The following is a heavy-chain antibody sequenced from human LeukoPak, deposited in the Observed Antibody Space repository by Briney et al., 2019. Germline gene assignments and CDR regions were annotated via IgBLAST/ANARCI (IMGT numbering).Heavy chain of an antibody. J-gene: IGHJ4*02. CDR1: RFTFSSYS. CDR3: ARAFAAASDY. CDR2: ISSSGSTI. Sequence: GGSLRLSCAASRFTFSSYSMNWVRQAPGKGLEWVSSISSSGSTIYYADSVKGRFTISRDNAKNSLYLQMNSLRAEDTAVYYCARAFAAASDYWGQGTLVTVSS. V-gene: IGHV3-48*04. D-gene: IGHD6-13*01.